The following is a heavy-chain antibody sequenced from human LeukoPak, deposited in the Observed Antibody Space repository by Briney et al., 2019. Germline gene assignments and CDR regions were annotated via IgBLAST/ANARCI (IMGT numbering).Heavy chain of an antibody. V-gene: IGHV3-7*05. J-gene: IGHJ4*01. CDR2: TKQDGSDK. CDR3: ARGFYFYIY. CDR1: GFTFSSYW. Sequence: GGSLRLSCAASGFTFSSYWMSWVRQAPGRGLEWVASTKQDGSDKYYVDSVKGRFTISRDNAKTSLYLQMNSLRADDTAVYYCARGFYFYIYWGQGTLVTVSS. D-gene: IGHD3-22*01.